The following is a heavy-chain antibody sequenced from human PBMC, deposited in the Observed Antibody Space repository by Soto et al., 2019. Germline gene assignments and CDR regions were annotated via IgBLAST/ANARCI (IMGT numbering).Heavy chain of an antibody. CDR2: INHSGST. V-gene: IGHV4-34*01. CDR1: GGSLRGYY. J-gene: IGHJ3*02. Sequence: SETLSLTCAVYGGSLRGYYWSWIRQPRGKGLEWIGEINHSGSTNYNPSLKSRVTISVDTSKNQFSLKLSSVTAADTAVYYCARQGGWGSGALAIWGQGTMVTVSS. CDR3: ARQGGWGSGALAI. D-gene: IGHD7-27*01.